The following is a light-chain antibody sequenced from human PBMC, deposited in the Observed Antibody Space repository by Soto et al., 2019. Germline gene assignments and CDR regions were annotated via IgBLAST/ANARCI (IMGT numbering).Light chain of an antibody. J-gene: IGLJ1*01. CDR3: SSYTTSSTPYV. CDR2: EVS. CDR1: SGDIGRYDY. V-gene: IGLV2-14*01. Sequence: QSALTQPASVSGSPGQSITISCTGSSGDIGRYDYVSWYQHHPGKAPKLLIYEVSRRPSGISDRFSGSRSGNTASLTISGLQAEDEADYYCSSYTTSSTPYVFGTGNKLTVL.